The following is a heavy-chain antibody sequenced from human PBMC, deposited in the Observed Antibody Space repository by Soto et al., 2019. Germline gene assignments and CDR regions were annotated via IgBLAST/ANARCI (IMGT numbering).Heavy chain of an antibody. CDR2: IWYDGSNK. CDR1: GFTFSSYG. J-gene: IGHJ4*02. Sequence: GGSLRLSCAASGFTFSSYGMHWVRQAPGKGLEWVAVIWYDGSNKYYADSVKGRFTISRDNSKNTLYLQMNSLRAEDTAVYYCARAYQLLRYFDYWGQGTLVTVSS. D-gene: IGHD2-2*01. V-gene: IGHV3-33*01. CDR3: ARAYQLLRYFDY.